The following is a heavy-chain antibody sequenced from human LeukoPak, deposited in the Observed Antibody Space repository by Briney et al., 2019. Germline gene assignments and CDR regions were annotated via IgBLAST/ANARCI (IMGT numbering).Heavy chain of an antibody. CDR2: ISAYNGNT. J-gene: IGHJ3*02. D-gene: IGHD3-22*01. Sequence: MGWISAYNGNTNYAQKLQGRVTMTTDTSTSTAYMELRSLRSDDTAVYYCARSKDYYDSSGAFDIWGQGTMVTVSS. CDR3: ARSKDYYDSSGAFDI. V-gene: IGHV1-18*01.